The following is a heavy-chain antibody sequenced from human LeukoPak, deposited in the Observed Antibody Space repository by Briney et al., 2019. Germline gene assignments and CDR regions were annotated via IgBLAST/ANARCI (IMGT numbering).Heavy chain of an antibody. J-gene: IGHJ4*02. D-gene: IGHD3-3*01. CDR2: SNHSGST. V-gene: IGHV4-34*01. Sequence: PSDTMPLTCAVYGGSFSGYYWSWIRQPPGKGLEWIGESNHSGSTNYNHSLKSRVTISVDTSKNQFSLKLSSVTAADTAVYYCARGPYYDFWSGYYSPRYYFDYWGQGTLVTVSS. CDR1: GGSFSGYY. CDR3: ARGPYYDFWSGYYSPRYYFDY.